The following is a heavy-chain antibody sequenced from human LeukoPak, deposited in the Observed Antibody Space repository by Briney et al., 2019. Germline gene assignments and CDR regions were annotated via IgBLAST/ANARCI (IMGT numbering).Heavy chain of an antibody. V-gene: IGHV1-18*01. J-gene: IGHJ3*02. Sequence: GASVKVSCKASGYTFTSYGISWVRQAPGQGLEWMGWISACNGNTNYAQKLQGRVTMTTDTSTSTAYMELRSLRSDDTAVYYCARDAPMPYYYDSSGYFNHAFDIWGQGTMVTVSS. CDR1: GYTFTSYG. CDR3: ARDAPMPYYYDSSGYFNHAFDI. D-gene: IGHD3-22*01. CDR2: ISACNGNT.